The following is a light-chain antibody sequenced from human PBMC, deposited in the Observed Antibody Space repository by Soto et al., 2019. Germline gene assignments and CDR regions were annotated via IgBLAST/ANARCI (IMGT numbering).Light chain of an antibody. CDR2: DAS. CDR3: QQRSNWPPGLT. V-gene: IGKV3-11*01. Sequence: EIVLTQSPATLSLSPGERATLSCRASQSVSSYLAWYQQKPGQAPRLLIYDASNRATGIPARFSGSGPGTDFTLTISSLEPEDFAVYYCQQRSNWPPGLTFGGGTKVEIK. CDR1: QSVSSY. J-gene: IGKJ4*01.